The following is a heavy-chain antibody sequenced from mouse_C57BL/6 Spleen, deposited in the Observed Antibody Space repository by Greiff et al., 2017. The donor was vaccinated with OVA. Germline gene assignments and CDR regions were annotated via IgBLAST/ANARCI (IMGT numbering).Heavy chain of an antibody. Sequence: VQLQQSGAELVMPGASVKLSCKASGYTFTSYWMHWVKQRPGQGLEWIGEIDPSDSYTNYNQKFKGKSTLTVDKSSSTAYMQLSSLTSEDSAVYYCAKTKFYGYDEGGAMDYWGQGTSVTVSS. V-gene: IGHV1-69*01. CDR3: AKTKFYGYDEGGAMDY. CDR1: GYTFTSYW. J-gene: IGHJ4*01. CDR2: IDPSDSYT. D-gene: IGHD2-2*01.